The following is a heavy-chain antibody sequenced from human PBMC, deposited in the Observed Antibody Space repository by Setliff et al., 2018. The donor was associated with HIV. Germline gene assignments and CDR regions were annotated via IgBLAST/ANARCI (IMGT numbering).Heavy chain of an antibody. Sequence: GGSLRLSCAASGFTFSIYTINWVRQAPGKGLEWVSSVTSSSYIYYANSVKGRFTISRDNAKNSLYLQMSSLRAEDTAVYYCARDHEDSGWYVESVDYWGQGTLVTVSS. J-gene: IGHJ4*02. CDR2: VTSSSYI. CDR1: GFTFSIYT. D-gene: IGHD6-19*01. CDR3: ARDHEDSGWYVESVDY. V-gene: IGHV3-21*01.